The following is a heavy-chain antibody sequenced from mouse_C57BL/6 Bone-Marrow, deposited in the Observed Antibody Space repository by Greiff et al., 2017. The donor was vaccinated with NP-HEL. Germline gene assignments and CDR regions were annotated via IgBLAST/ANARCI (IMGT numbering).Heavy chain of an antibody. Sequence: EVQLVESGGGLVKPGGSLKLSCAASGFTFSDYGMHWVRQAPEKGLEWVAYISSGSSTIYYAATVKGRFPISRDNAKNTLFLHMTSLRSEDTAMYYCARRYRGLYYYAMDYWGQGTSVTVSS. CDR3: ARRYRGLYYYAMDY. D-gene: IGHD2-12*01. V-gene: IGHV5-17*01. CDR1: GFTFSDYG. CDR2: ISSGSSTI. J-gene: IGHJ4*01.